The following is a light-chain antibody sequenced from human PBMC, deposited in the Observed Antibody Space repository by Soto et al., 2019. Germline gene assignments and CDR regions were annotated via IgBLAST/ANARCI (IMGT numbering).Light chain of an antibody. J-gene: IGKJ1*01. CDR2: ATS. V-gene: IGKV1-39*01. CDR3: QQGYTTRWT. Sequence: DIPMTQSPTSLPASVGDRVTITCRASQNVRSYLNWYQQKPGKAPNLLIYATSILQTGVPSRFSGTGTGTDFTLTFNGLQPEDFATYFCQQGYTTRWTFGQGTMVEVK. CDR1: QNVRSY.